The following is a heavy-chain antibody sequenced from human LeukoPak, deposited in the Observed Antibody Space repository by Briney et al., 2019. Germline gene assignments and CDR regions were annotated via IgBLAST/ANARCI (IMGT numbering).Heavy chain of an antibody. CDR3: AKDGPGDYDTSGRSF. V-gene: IGHV3-23*01. D-gene: IGHD3-22*01. J-gene: IGHJ4*02. CDR1: GFTFSSYA. CDR2: ISGSGGST. Sequence: PGGSLRLSCAASGFTFSSYAMTWVRQAPGKGLEWVSGISGSGGSTYYADSVKGRFTISRDNSKNTLYLQMTTLRAEDTAVYYCAKDGPGDYDTSGRSFWGQGTLVTVSS.